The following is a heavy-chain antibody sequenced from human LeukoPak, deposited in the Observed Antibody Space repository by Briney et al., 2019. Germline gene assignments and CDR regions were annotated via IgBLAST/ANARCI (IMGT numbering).Heavy chain of an antibody. Sequence: GASVKVSCKASGYTFTSYGISWVRQAPGQGLEWMGWISAYNGNTNYAQKLQGRATMTTDTSTSTAYMELRSLRSDDTAVYYCARDKSGLPLWFGESPRYFDYWGQGTLVTVSS. D-gene: IGHD3-10*01. J-gene: IGHJ4*02. V-gene: IGHV1-18*01. CDR2: ISAYNGNT. CDR1: GYTFTSYG. CDR3: ARDKSGLPLWFGESPRYFDY.